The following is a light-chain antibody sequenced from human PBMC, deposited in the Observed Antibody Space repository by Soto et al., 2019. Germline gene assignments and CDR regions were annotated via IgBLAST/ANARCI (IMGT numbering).Light chain of an antibody. J-gene: IGLJ2*01. V-gene: IGLV1-40*01. Sequence: QSVLTQPPSVSGAPGQRVTISCTGSSSNIGAGYDVHWYQQLPGTAPKLIIYGNSNRPSGVPDRFSGSKSVTSASLAITGLQAEDEADYYCQSYDSSLSGSVFGGGTKLTVL. CDR2: GNS. CDR1: SSNIGAGYD. CDR3: QSYDSSLSGSV.